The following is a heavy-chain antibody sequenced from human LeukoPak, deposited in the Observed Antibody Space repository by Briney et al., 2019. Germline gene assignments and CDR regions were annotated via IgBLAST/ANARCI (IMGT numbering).Heavy chain of an antibody. V-gene: IGHV4-4*07. Sequence: SETLSLTCTVSGGSISSYYWSWIRQPAGKGLEWIGRIYTSGSTNYNPSLKSRVTISVDTSKNQFPLKLSSVTAADTAVYYCARHNHHRYSSSVGAFDIWGQGTMVTVSS. CDR1: GGSISSYY. CDR2: IYTSGST. CDR3: ARHNHHRYSSSVGAFDI. J-gene: IGHJ3*02. D-gene: IGHD6-19*01.